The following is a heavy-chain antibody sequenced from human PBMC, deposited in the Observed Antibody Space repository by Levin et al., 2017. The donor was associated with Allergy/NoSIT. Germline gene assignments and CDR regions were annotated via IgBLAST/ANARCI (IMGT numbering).Heavy chain of an antibody. CDR2: ISAHNGHT. Sequence: GESLKISCKASGYNFTSYGISWVRQAPGQGLEWMGWISAHNGHTNYAKKLQGRLTMTTDTSTRTAYMEMRSLRSDDTAIYYCARDRGMYNWFEPWGQGTLVTVSS. D-gene: IGHD3-10*01. CDR3: ARDRGMYNWFEP. J-gene: IGHJ5*02. V-gene: IGHV1-18*01. CDR1: GYNFTSYG.